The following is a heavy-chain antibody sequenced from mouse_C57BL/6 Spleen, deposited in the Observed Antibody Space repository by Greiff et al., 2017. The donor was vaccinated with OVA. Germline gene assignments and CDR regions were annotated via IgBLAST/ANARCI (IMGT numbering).Heavy chain of an antibody. CDR3: ARHDYDVDY. Sequence: QVQLQQPGAELVKPGASVKLSCKASGYTFTSYWMHWVKQRTGQGLEWIGEIYPRSGNTYYNEKFKGKATLTADKSSSTAYMELRSLTSEDSAVYFCARHDYDVDYWGQGTTLTVSS. D-gene: IGHD2-4*01. J-gene: IGHJ2*01. CDR1: GYTFTSYW. CDR2: IYPRSGNT. V-gene: IGHV1-81*01.